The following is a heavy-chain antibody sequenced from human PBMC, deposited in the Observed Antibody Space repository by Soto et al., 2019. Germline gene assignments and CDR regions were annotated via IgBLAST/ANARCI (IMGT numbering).Heavy chain of an antibody. Sequence: GSLRLSCAASGFTFSSYAMSWVRQAPGKGLEWVSAISGSGGSTYYAGTVKGRFTISRDNSKNTLYLQMNSLRAEDTAVYYCAKDSEYYGSGSYSYYYYMDVWGKGTTVTVSS. D-gene: IGHD3-10*01. V-gene: IGHV3-23*01. CDR1: GFTFSSYA. J-gene: IGHJ6*03. CDR2: ISGSGGST. CDR3: AKDSEYYGSGSYSYYYYMDV.